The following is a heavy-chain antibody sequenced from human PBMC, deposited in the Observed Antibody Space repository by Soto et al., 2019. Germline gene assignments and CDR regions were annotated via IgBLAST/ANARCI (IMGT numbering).Heavy chain of an antibody. J-gene: IGHJ4*02. Sequence: QVQLVQSGAEVKKPGASVKVSCKASGYTFTSYAMHWVRQAPGQRLEWMGWINAGNGNTKYSQKYHGRVTITRATSASTVYMELSSLRSEDTAVYYCARGLNGYLHYFDYWGQVTLVTVSS. CDR2: INAGNGNT. D-gene: IGHD4-17*01. V-gene: IGHV1-3*01. CDR3: ARGLNGYLHYFDY. CDR1: GYTFTSYA.